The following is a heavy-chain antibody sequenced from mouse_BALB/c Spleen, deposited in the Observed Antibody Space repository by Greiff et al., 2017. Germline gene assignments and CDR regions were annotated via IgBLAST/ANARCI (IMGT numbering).Heavy chain of an antibody. J-gene: IGHJ3*01. D-gene: IGHD1-2*01. CDR2: IYPGDGDT. CDR3: ARSPITPWFAY. CDR1: GYTFTSYW. V-gene: IGHV1-87*01. Sequence: QVQLKQSGAELARPGASVKLSCKASGYTFTSYWMQWVKQRPGQGLEWIGAIYPGDGDTRYTQKFKGKATLTADKSSSTAYMQLSSLASEDSAVYYCARSPITPWFAYWGQGTLVTVSA.